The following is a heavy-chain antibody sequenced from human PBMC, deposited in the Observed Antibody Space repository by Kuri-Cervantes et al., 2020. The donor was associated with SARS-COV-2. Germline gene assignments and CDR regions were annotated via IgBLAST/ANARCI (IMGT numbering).Heavy chain of an antibody. CDR2: ISSSGSTI. D-gene: IGHD1-1*01. CDR1: GFTFSSYE. V-gene: IGHV3-48*03. J-gene: IGHJ4*02. CDR3: VRDGDHWNFDY. Sequence: SLMICWAASGFTFSSYEMNWVRQAPGKGLEWVSYISSSGSTIYYADSVKGRFTISRDNAKNSLYLQMNSLRAEDTAVYYCVRDGDHWNFDYWGQGTLVTVSS.